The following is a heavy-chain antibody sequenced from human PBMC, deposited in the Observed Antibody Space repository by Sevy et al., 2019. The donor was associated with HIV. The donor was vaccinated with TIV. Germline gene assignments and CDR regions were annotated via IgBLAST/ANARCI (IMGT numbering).Heavy chain of an antibody. D-gene: IGHD3-10*01. CDR3: DGGDTTIITDLDY. J-gene: IGHJ4*02. CDR2: VTSDGTT. CDR1: GLTLTTTC. Sequence: GGSLRLSCAASGLTLTTTCMSWVRQAPGKGLEWVAGVTSDGTTYYADSVRDRFTVSRDNSKSTLYHQLISLRADDTAVLYWDGGDTTIITDLDYWGQGTLVTVSS. V-gene: IGHV3-53*01.